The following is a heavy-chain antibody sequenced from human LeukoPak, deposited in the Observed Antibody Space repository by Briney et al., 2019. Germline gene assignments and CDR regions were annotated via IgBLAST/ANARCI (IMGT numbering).Heavy chain of an antibody. V-gene: IGHV3-23*01. CDR1: GLIFRNYA. J-gene: IGHJ4*02. Sequence: GGSLRLSCTASGLIFRNYAMTWVRQAPRKGLEWFSTISGDGTETFYADSVKGRFTISRDNSKNTHYLQMSSLRAEDTGIYYCAKGGHYSFFDYWGQGTLVTVSS. CDR2: ISGDGTET. D-gene: IGHD4-11*01. CDR3: AKGGHYSFFDY.